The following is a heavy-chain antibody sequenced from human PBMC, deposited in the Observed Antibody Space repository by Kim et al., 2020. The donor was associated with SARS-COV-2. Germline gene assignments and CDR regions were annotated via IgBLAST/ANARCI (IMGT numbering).Heavy chain of an antibody. CDR2: ITSSSSAI. CDR1: GFTFSTYS. Sequence: GGSLRLSCAASGFTFSTYSMNWVRQAPGTGLEWVAYITSSSSAIKYADSVQGRFTISRDNDQNKLYLQMNSLRAEDTAVYYCARDAPDMDVWGQGTTVPVSS. J-gene: IGHJ6*02. V-gene: IGHV3-48*04. CDR3: ARDAPDMDV.